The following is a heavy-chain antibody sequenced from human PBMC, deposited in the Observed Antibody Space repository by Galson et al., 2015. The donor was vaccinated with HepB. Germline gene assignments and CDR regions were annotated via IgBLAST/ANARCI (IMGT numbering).Heavy chain of an antibody. V-gene: IGHV1-24*01. CDR3: ATDLGWEQRF. Sequence: SVKVSCKVAGYSLTELSMHWVRQAPGKGLEWMGGFDPEDGETIYAQKLQGRITLTEDTSTDTAYMELSSLRSEDTAVYYCATDLGWEQRFWSQGTLVTVSS. J-gene: IGHJ4*02. CDR1: GYSLTELS. CDR2: FDPEDGET. D-gene: IGHD1/OR15-1a*01.